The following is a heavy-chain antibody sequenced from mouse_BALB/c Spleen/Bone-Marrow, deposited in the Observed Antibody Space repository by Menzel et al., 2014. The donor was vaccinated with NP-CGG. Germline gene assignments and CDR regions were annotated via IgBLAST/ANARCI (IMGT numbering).Heavy chain of an antibody. Sequence: DVKLQESGPGLVKPSQSLSLTCTVTGYSITSDYAWNWIRQFPGNKLEWMGYISYSGSTSYNPSPKGRISITRDTSKNQFFLQLNSVASEDTATYYCARGGYDDAVDYWGQGTSVTVSS. V-gene: IGHV3-2*02. J-gene: IGHJ4*01. CDR1: GYSITSDYA. D-gene: IGHD2-14*01. CDR2: ISYSGST. CDR3: ARGGYDDAVDY.